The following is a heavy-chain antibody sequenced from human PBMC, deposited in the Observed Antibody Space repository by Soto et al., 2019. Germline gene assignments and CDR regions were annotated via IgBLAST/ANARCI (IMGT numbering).Heavy chain of an antibody. Sequence: GGSLRLSCAASGFTFSSYGMHWVRQAPGKGLEWVVVISYDGSNKYYADSVKGRFTISRDNSKNTLYLQMNSLRAEDTAVYYCAKPGRYSSSPPLNWFDPWGQGTLVTVSS. V-gene: IGHV3-30*18. J-gene: IGHJ5*02. CDR1: GFTFSSYG. D-gene: IGHD6-13*01. CDR2: ISYDGSNK. CDR3: AKPGRYSSSPPLNWFDP.